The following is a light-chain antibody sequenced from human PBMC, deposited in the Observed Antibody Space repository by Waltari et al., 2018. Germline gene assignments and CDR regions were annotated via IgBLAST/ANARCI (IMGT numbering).Light chain of an antibody. CDR1: SSNIGRNS. J-gene: IGLJ2*01. CDR2: SSS. CDR3: AAWDDSLTLVV. Sequence: QSVLTQPPSASGTPGQRVTISCSGTSSNIGRNSVNWYQQLPGMAPKLLIYSSSQRPSGVPDRFSASKSGTSATLAISGPQSEDEADYYCAAWDDSLTLVVLGGGTKLTVL. V-gene: IGLV1-44*01.